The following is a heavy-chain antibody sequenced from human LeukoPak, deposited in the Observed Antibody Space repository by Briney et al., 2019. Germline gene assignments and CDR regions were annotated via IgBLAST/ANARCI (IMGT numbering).Heavy chain of an antibody. D-gene: IGHD7-27*01. CDR1: GGTLSSNA. Sequence: ASVKVSCKASGGTLSSNAISWVRQAPGQGLEWMGRIIPIFGTANYAQKFQGRVTTTTDESTSTAYLELSSLRSEDTAVYYCARELLGNPFDYWGQGTLVTVSS. CDR3: ARELLGNPFDY. J-gene: IGHJ4*02. CDR2: IIPIFGTA. V-gene: IGHV1-69*05.